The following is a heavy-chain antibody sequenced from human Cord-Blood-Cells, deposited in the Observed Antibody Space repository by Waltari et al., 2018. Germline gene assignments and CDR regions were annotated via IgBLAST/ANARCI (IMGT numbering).Heavy chain of an antibody. D-gene: IGHD6-6*01. V-gene: IGHV1-2*04. CDR3: ARSSSSDWYFDL. CDR2: INPNSGGT. Sequence: QVQLVQSGAEVKKPGASVKVSCKASGYTFTGYYMHWVRQAPGQGLEGMGWINPNSGGTNYAQKLQGWVTMTRDTSISTAYMELSRLRSDDTAVYYCARSSSSDWYFDLWGRGTLVTVSS. CDR1: GYTFTGYY. J-gene: IGHJ2*01.